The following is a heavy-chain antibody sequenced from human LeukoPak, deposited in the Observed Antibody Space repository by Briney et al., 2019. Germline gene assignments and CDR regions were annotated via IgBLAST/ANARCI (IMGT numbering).Heavy chain of an antibody. CDR3: ARERYCSGGSCYFYYYYYMDV. Sequence: PGGSLRLSCAASGFTFSDYYMSWIRQAPGKGLEWVSYISSSGSTIYYADSVKGRFTISRDNAKNSLYLQMNSLRAEDTAVYYCARERYCSGGSCYFYYYYYMDVWGKGTTVTVSS. D-gene: IGHD2-15*01. CDR2: ISSSGSTI. CDR1: GFTFSDYY. J-gene: IGHJ6*03. V-gene: IGHV3-11*04.